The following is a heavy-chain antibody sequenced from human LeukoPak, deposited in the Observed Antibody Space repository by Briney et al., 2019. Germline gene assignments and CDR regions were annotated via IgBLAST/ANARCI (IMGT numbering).Heavy chain of an antibody. CDR3: VKHSGGVYGSSDY. Sequence: GGSLRLSCAASGFTFSSYAMSWFRQAPGKGLEWVSTIGSSGVDTYYADSVKGRFTISKDSSKTTLQMNSLRAEDTALYYCVKHSGGVYGSSDYWGRGTLVTVSS. CDR1: GFTFSSYA. D-gene: IGHD1-1*01. CDR2: IGSSGVDT. J-gene: IGHJ4*02. V-gene: IGHV3-23*01.